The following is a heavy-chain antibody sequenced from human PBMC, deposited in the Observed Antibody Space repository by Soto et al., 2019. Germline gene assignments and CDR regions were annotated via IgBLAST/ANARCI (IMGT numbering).Heavy chain of an antibody. CDR3: ARDLWGYCGTDCYPLDV. CDR1: GGSISRYY. V-gene: IGHV4-59*01. CDR2: LYNAGST. J-gene: IGHJ6*02. Sequence: QVRLQESGPGLVKPSETLSLTCTVSGGSISRYYWSWIRQPPGKGLEWIGYLYNAGSTIYNPSLTRPVTISVDMSQNQFSLNLNYVTAADTAVYYCARDLWGYCGTDCYPLDVWGQGTTVTVSS. D-gene: IGHD2-21*02.